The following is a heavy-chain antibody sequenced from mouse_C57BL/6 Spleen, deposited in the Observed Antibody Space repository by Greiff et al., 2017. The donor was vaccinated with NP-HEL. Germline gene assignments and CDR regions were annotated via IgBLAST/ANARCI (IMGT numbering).Heavy chain of an antibody. CDR1: GYTFTDYY. D-gene: IGHD1-1*01. CDR2: IYPGSGNT. CDR3: ARSDYGSTYWYFDV. J-gene: IGHJ1*03. Sequence: VQLQQSGAELVRPGASVKLSCKASGYTFTDYYINWVKQRPGQGLEWIARIYPGSGNTYYNEKFKGKATLTAEKSSSTAYMQLSSLTSDDSVVYFCARSDYGSTYWYFDVWGTGTTVTVAS. V-gene: IGHV1-76*01.